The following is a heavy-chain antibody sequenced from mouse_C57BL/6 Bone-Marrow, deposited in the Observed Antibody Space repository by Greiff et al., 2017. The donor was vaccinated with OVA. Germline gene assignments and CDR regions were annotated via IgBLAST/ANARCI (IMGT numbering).Heavy chain of an antibody. CDR2: IDPENGDT. CDR3: TIGDGYYED. Sequence: EVQLQESGAELVRPGASVTLSCTASGFNIKDDYMHWVKQRPEQGLEWIGWIDPENGDTEYASKFQGKATITADTSSNTAYLQLSSLTSEDTAVYYCTIGDGYYEDWGQGTTLTVSS. CDR1: GFNIKDDY. J-gene: IGHJ2*01. V-gene: IGHV14-4*01. D-gene: IGHD2-3*01.